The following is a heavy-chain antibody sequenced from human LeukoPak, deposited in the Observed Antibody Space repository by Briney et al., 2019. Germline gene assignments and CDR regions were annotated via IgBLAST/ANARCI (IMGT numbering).Heavy chain of an antibody. Sequence: GGSLRLSCAASGFTFSNAWMSWVRQAPGKGLGWVGRIKSKNDGGTTDYAAPVKGRFTISRDDSKNTLYLQMNSLKTEDTAVYYCTTDQVGSSWPYYFDYWGQGTLVTVSS. CDR1: GFTFSNAW. CDR3: TTDQVGSSWPYYFDY. J-gene: IGHJ4*02. D-gene: IGHD6-13*01. V-gene: IGHV3-15*01. CDR2: IKSKNDGGTT.